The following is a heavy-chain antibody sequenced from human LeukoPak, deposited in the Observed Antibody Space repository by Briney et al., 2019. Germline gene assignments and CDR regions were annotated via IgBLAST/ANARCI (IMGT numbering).Heavy chain of an antibody. J-gene: IGHJ3*02. Sequence: SETLSLTCTVSGGSISSSSYYWGWIRQPPGKGLEWIGTIYYSGTTYYNPSLESRLTISVDTSKNQFSLKLSSVTAADTAVYYCARSIEGLVRAFDIWGQGTMVTVSS. CDR1: GGSISSSSYY. D-gene: IGHD1-26*01. CDR2: IYYSGTT. CDR3: ARSIEGLVRAFDI. V-gene: IGHV4-39*07.